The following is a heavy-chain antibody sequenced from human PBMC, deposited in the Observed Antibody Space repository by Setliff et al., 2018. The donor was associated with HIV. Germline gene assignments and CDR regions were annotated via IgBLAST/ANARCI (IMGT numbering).Heavy chain of an antibody. D-gene: IGHD1-7*01. V-gene: IGHV3-23*01. J-gene: IGHJ4*02. CDR3: VKWNYPNS. Sequence: GGSLRLSCAASGFTFATYAMSWVRQAPGKGLEWVSGISGSGGSTYYADFVKGRFTMSRDSAKNTLYLQMNSLRVEDTAVYYCVKWNYPNSWGQGTLVTVSS. CDR1: GFTFATYA. CDR2: ISGSGGST.